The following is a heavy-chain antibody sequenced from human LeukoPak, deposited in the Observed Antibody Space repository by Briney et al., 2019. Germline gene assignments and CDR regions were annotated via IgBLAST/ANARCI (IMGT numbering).Heavy chain of an antibody. CDR2: IYYSGST. V-gene: IGHV4-31*03. CDR1: GGSISSGGYY. D-gene: IGHD4-17*01. Sequence: SQTLSLTCTVSGGSISSGGYYWSWIRQHPGKGLEWIGYIYYSGSTYYNPSLKSRVTISVDTSKNQFSLKLSSVTAADTAVYYCARDPHYGGVLWFDPWGQGTLVTVSS. CDR3: ARDPHYGGVLWFDP. J-gene: IGHJ5*02.